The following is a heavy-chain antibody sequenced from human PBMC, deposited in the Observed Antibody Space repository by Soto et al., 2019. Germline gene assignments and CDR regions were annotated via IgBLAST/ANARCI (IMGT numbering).Heavy chain of an antibody. V-gene: IGHV3-13*04. J-gene: IGHJ4*02. D-gene: IGHD2-8*01. CDR2: IGTTGST. Sequence: GGSLRLSCSASGFTFSSYDMHWVRQGTGKGLEWVSAIGTTGSTYYADSVQGRFTVSRDNSKNTLYLQMNSLRAEDTAVYYCASRSATVLSLTYWGPGTQVTVS. CDR3: ASRSATVLSLTY. CDR1: GFTFSSYD.